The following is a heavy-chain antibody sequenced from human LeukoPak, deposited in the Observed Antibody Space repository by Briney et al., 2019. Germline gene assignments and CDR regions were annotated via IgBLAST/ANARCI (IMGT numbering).Heavy chain of an antibody. V-gene: IGHV4-59*01. Sequence: PSETLSLTCTVSGGSISSYYWSWIRRPPGKGLEWIGYIYYSGSTNYNPSLKSRVTISVDTSKNQFSLKLSSVTAADTAVYYCAGSMGSSWYWFDPWGQGTLVTVSS. J-gene: IGHJ5*02. CDR3: AGSMGSSWYWFDP. D-gene: IGHD6-13*01. CDR2: IYYSGST. CDR1: GGSISSYY.